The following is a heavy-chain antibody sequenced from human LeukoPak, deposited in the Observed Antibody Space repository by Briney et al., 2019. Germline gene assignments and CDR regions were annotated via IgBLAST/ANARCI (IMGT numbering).Heavy chain of an antibody. V-gene: IGHV1-69*13. J-gene: IGHJ5*02. CDR1: GYTFTSYY. CDR3: ARTRGTNLSWFDP. D-gene: IGHD3-10*01. CDR2: IIPIFGTA. Sequence: ASVKVSCKASGYTFTSYYMHWVRQAPGQGLEWMGGIIPIFGTANYAQKFQGRVTITADESTSTAYMELSSLRSEDTAVYYCARTRGTNLSWFDPWGQGTLVTVSS.